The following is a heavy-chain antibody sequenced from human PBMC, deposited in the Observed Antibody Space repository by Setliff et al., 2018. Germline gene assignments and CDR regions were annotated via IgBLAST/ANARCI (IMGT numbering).Heavy chain of an antibody. CDR3: ARDQGHGITAAGPDF. CDR2: ISAYNGNT. Sequence: ASVKVSCKASGYTFTSYAFSWVRQAPGQGLEWMGWISAYNGNTNYAQKFQGRVTMTTDTSTSTAYMELSGLRSDDTAVYFCARDQGHGITAAGPDFWGQGTLVTVSS. D-gene: IGHD6-13*01. CDR1: GYTFTSYA. V-gene: IGHV1-18*01. J-gene: IGHJ4*02.